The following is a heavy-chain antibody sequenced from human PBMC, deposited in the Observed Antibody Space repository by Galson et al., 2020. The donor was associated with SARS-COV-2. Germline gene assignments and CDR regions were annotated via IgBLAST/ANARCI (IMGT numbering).Heavy chain of an antibody. D-gene: IGHD3-3*01. V-gene: IGHV4-39*07. Sequence: SENLYLNCTVSGGSISSSSYYWGWIRQPPGTGLEWIGSIYYSGSTYYNPSLKSRVNISVDTHKNHFSLKLSSVTAADTAVYYCAREPALYNFWSGYYTPNYYYGMDVWGQGTTVTVSS. CDR2: IYYSGST. CDR3: AREPALYNFWSGYYTPNYYYGMDV. CDR1: GGSISSSSYY. J-gene: IGHJ6*02.